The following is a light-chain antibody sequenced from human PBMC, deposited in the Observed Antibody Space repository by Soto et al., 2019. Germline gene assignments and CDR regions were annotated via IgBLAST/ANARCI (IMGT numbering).Light chain of an antibody. J-gene: IGKJ1*01. CDR3: QQYKTYSGT. V-gene: IGKV1-8*01. CDR2: DAS. CDR1: QGISSY. Sequence: AIRMTQSPSSLSASTGDRVTITCRASQGISSYLAWYQQKPGKAPKLLIYDASTLESGVPPRFRGSGSGTEFTLTISSLQPDDLATYYCQQYKTYSGTFGQGTKVDI.